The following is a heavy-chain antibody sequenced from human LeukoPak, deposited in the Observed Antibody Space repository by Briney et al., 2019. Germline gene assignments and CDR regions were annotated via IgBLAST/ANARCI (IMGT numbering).Heavy chain of an antibody. D-gene: IGHD3-10*01. Sequence: GASVKVSCKASGYTFTSYAMHWVRQAPGQRLEWMGWINAGNGNTKYSQKFQGRVTITRDTSASTVYMELSSLRSEDTAVYYCARSRWFGEFLFDYWGQGTLVTVSS. J-gene: IGHJ4*02. V-gene: IGHV1-3*01. CDR1: GYTFTSYA. CDR2: INAGNGNT. CDR3: ARSRWFGEFLFDY.